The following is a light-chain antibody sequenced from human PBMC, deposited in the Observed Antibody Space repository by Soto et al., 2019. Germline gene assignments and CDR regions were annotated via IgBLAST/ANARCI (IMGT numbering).Light chain of an antibody. CDR1: QSVSSD. V-gene: IGKV3-15*01. Sequence: EIVMKHSPATLSVSPCERATLSCSASQSVSSDLAWYHQKPGQAPRLLIYGASTRATGIPARFSGSGSGTEFTLTINSLQSEDFAVYYCQQYNIWRSITFGQGTRLEI. J-gene: IGKJ5*01. CDR3: QQYNIWRSIT. CDR2: GAS.